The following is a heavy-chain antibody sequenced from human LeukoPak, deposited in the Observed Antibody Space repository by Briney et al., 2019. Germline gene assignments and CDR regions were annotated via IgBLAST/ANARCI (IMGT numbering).Heavy chain of an antibody. CDR2: ITSSGSSM. D-gene: IGHD2-2*02. CDR1: GFTFRDYY. V-gene: IGHV3-11*04. CDR3: ARDLWAVPAAILYNWFDP. J-gene: IGHJ5*02. Sequence: GGSLRLSCAASGFTFRDYYMGWIRQAPGKGLEWVSYITSSGSSMYNADSVRGRFTISRDNARNSLHLQMNSLRAEDTAVYYCARDLWAVPAAILYNWFDPWGQGTLVTVSS.